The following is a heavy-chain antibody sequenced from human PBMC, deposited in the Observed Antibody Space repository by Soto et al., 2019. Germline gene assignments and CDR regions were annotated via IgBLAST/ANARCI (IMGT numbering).Heavy chain of an antibody. D-gene: IGHD6-19*01. CDR3: ARHGSDSGWFFFDP. CDR2: VSYSGST. CDR1: GGAIGGYY. J-gene: IGHJ5*02. Sequence: SETLSLTCSLSGGAIGGYYWSCIRQPPWKALEWIGYVSYSGSTDYHPSLKSRVSISIDASKNQFSLKMISVTAADTAVYYCARHGSDSGWFFFDPWGQGALVTVSS. V-gene: IGHV4-59*08.